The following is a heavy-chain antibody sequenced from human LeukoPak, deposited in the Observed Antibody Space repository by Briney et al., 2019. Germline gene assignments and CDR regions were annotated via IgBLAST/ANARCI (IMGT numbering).Heavy chain of an antibody. CDR2: ISGSGART. CDR3: ARAHGDYVVWFDP. V-gene: IGHV3-23*01. CDR1: GFTFRSFA. D-gene: IGHD4-17*01. J-gene: IGHJ5*02. Sequence: GGSLRLSCAASGFTFRSFAMSWVRLAPGKGLEWVSSISGSGARTYYADSVKGRFTISRDNAKNSLYLQMNSLRAEDTAVYYCARAHGDYVVWFDPWGQGTLVTVSS.